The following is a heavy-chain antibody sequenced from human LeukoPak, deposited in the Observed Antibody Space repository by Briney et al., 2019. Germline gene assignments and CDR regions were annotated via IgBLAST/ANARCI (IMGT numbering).Heavy chain of an antibody. D-gene: IGHD6-13*01. Sequence: VSVKVSCKVSGYTLTELSMHWVRQAPGKGLEWMGGFDPEDGETIYAQKFQGRVTMTEDTSTDTAYMELSSLRSEDTAVYYCATGGSSSWYFDYWGQGTLVTVSS. V-gene: IGHV1-24*01. CDR2: FDPEDGET. CDR1: GYTLTELS. J-gene: IGHJ4*02. CDR3: ATGGSSSWYFDY.